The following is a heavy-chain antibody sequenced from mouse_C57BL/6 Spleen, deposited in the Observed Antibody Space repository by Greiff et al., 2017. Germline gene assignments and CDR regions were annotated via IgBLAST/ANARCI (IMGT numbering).Heavy chain of an antibody. D-gene: IGHD2-5*01. V-gene: IGHV5-17*01. J-gene: IGHJ2*01. CDR2: ISSGSSTI. CDR3: ARGEAYYSNLYYFDY. CDR1: GFTFSDYG. Sequence: EVKLVESGGGLVKPGGSLKLSCAASGFTFSDYGMHWVRQAPEKGLEWVAYISSGSSTIYYADTVKGRFTISRDNAKNTLFLQMTSLRSEDTAMYYCARGEAYYSNLYYFDYWGQGTTLTVSS.